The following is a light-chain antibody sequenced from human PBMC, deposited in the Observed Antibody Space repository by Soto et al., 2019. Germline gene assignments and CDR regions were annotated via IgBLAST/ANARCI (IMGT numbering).Light chain of an antibody. J-gene: IGKJ2*02. Sequence: DIQMTQSPSAMSASVGDRVTITCRASQDISTFLAWFQQKPGKVPKRLIYAASSLHSGVPSRFSGSGFGTEFTLTISNLQPEDLSTYDCRHHNSGPCTLGQGTKLEL. V-gene: IGKV1-17*03. CDR3: RHHNSGPCT. CDR2: AAS. CDR1: QDISTF.